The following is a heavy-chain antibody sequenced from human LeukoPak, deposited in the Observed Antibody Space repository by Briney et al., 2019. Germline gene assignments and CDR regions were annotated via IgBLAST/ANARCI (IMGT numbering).Heavy chain of an antibody. J-gene: IGHJ4*02. CDR3: ARRLGIAVFDF. V-gene: IGHV4-39*01. Sequence: SETLSLTCTVSGGSISSSYYYWGWIRQPPGKGLELIGSIYYSGSTYYNPSLKSRVTTSVDTSKNQFSLKLSSVTAADTAVYHCARRLGIAVFDFWGRGTLVTVSS. D-gene: IGHD6-19*01. CDR2: IYYSGST. CDR1: GGSISSSYYY.